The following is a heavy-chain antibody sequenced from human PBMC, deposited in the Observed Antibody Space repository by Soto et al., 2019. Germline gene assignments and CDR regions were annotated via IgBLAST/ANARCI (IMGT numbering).Heavy chain of an antibody. Sequence: PGGSLRLSCAASGFTFSSYAMHWVRQAPGKGLEWVAVISYDGSNKYYADSVKGRFTISRDNSKNTLYLQMNSLRAEDTAVYYCASSRFLRHWFDPWGQGTLVTV. V-gene: IGHV3-30-3*01. CDR3: ASSRFLRHWFDP. D-gene: IGHD6-6*01. CDR1: GFTFSSYA. J-gene: IGHJ5*02. CDR2: ISYDGSNK.